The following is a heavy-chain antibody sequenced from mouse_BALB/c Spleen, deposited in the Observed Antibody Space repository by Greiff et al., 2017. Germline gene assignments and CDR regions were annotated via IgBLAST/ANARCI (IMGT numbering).Heavy chain of an antibody. J-gene: IGHJ4*01. D-gene: IGHD2-4*01. CDR1: GYSFTGYY. V-gene: IGHV1-26*01. Sequence: EVQLQQSGPELVKPGASVKISCKASGYSFTGYYMHWVKQSHVKSLEWIGRINPYNGATSYNQNFKDKASLTVDKSSSTAYMELHSLTSEDSAVYYCAREIYYDYGYAMDYWGQGTSVTVSS. CDR2: INPYNGAT. CDR3: AREIYYDYGYAMDY.